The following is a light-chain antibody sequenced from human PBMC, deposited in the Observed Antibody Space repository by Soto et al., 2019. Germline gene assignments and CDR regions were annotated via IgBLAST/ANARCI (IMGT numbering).Light chain of an antibody. V-gene: IGLV2-14*01. J-gene: IGLJ1*01. Sequence: QSALTQPASVSGSPGQSITISCTGTSSDVGGYNYVSWYQQHPGKAPKLMIYEVSNRPSGVSNRFSGSKSGNTASLTISGLQAEDEADYYCSSYTSSSTYVFRTGTKGTVL. CDR3: SSYTSSSTYV. CDR1: SSDVGGYNY. CDR2: EVS.